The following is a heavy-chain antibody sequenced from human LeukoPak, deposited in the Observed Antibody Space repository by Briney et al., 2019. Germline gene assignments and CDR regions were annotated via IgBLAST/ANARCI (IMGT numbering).Heavy chain of an antibody. CDR3: ARHYDFWSAYNY. D-gene: IGHD3-3*01. CDR2: IYHTGSV. CDR1: DGSINSNNW. V-gene: IGHV4-4*02. Sequence: SGTLSLTCAVSDGSINSNNWWTWVRQSPGKGLEWIGEIYHTGSVNYNLSLESRVTISRDRSKNQFSLMLRSVTAADTAVYYCARHYDFWSAYNYWGQGILVTVSS. J-gene: IGHJ4*02.